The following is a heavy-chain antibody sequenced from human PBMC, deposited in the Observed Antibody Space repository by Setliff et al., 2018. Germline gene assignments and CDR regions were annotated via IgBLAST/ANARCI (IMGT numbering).Heavy chain of an antibody. Sequence: GSLRLSCVASGFTFDDYGLSWVRKAPGKGLERVSGINWNGSSAGYADSVKGRFTISRDNAQNSLHLQMDSLRAEDTAVYYCAKDGGMGMVKAYYYGLDVWGQGTSVTVS. V-gene: IGHV3-20*04. CDR2: INWNGSSA. J-gene: IGHJ6*02. CDR3: AKDGGMGMVKAYYYGLDV. D-gene: IGHD5-18*01. CDR1: GFTFDDYG.